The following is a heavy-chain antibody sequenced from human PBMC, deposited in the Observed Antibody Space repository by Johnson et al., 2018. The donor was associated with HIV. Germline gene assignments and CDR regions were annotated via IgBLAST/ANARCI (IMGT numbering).Heavy chain of an antibody. CDR3: ARDRRYYDSSGYYHDAFDI. Sequence: VESGGGVVQPGRSLRLSCAASGFTFSSYAMHWVRQAPGKGLEWVAVISYDGSNKYYADSVKGRFTISRDNSKNTLYLQMNSLRAEDTAVYFCARDRRYYDSSGYYHDAFDIWGQGTMVTVSS. V-gene: IGHV3-30*14. J-gene: IGHJ3*02. D-gene: IGHD3-22*01. CDR2: ISYDGSNK. CDR1: GFTFSSYA.